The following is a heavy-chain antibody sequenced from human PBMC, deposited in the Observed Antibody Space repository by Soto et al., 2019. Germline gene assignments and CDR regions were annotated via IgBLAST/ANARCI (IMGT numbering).Heavy chain of an antibody. J-gene: IGHJ5*02. CDR3: AKPPRLRWYLGCFDP. CDR1: GLNLVNNA. CDR2: ISGSGGST. V-gene: IGHV3-23*01. Sequence: CTTAGLNLVNNAMNELSEAPGKGLEWVSAISGSGGSTYYADSVKGRFTISRDNSKNTLYLQMNSLRAEDTAVYYCAKPPRLRWYLGCFDPWGQGTLVT. D-gene: IGHD4-17*01.